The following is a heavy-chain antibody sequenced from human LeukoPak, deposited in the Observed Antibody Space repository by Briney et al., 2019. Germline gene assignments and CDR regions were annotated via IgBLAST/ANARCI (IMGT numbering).Heavy chain of an antibody. V-gene: IGHV4-4*07. D-gene: IGHD3-9*01. J-gene: IGHJ4*02. CDR2: IYTSGST. Sequence: SETLSLTCTVSGDSINSFYWSWIRQPAGKGLEWIGRIYTSGSTNYSPPLKSRVTMSVDTSKNQFSLKLSSVTAADTAVYYCARSKDILTGYCFDYWGQGTLVTVSS. CDR3: ARSKDILTGYCFDY. CDR1: GDSINSFY.